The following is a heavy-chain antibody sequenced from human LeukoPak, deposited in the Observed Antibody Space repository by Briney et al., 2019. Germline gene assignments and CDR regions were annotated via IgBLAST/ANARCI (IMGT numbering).Heavy chain of an antibody. CDR3: ARGKVAQHYYYYYMDV. V-gene: IGHV4-34*01. CDR1: GGSSSGYY. Sequence: PSETLSLTCAVYGGSSSGYYWSWIRQPPGKGLEWIGEINHSGSTNYNPSLKSRVTISVDASKNQFSLKLSSVTAADTAVYYCARGKVAQHYYYYYMDVWGKGTTVTVSS. J-gene: IGHJ6*03. D-gene: IGHD5-12*01. CDR2: INHSGST.